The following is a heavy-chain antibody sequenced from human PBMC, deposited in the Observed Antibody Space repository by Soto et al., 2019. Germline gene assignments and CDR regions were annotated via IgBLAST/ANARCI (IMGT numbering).Heavy chain of an antibody. D-gene: IGHD2-15*01. CDR2: IYYRGNT. CDR3: AREGGGYCSGGSCQVDY. J-gene: IGHJ4*02. CDR1: GGSISSSSYY. V-gene: IGHV4-39*02. Sequence: QLQLQESGPGLVKPSETLSLTCTVSGGSISSSSYYWGWIRQPPGKGLEWIGCIYYRGNTYYNPSLKTRVTISVDTSNNQFSLKLSSVTAADTAVDYCAREGGGYCSGGSCQVDYWGQGTLVTVSS.